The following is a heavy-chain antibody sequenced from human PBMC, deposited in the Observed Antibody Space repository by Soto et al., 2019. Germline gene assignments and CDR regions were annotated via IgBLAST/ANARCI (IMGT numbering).Heavy chain of an antibody. CDR1: GGTFSSYT. CDR3: ATRPPLIAVAGQNDY. V-gene: IGHV1-69*02. D-gene: IGHD6-19*01. J-gene: IGHJ4*02. Sequence: QVQLVQSGAEVKKPGSSVKVSCKASGGTFSSYTISWVRQAPGQGLEWMGRIIPILGIANYAQKFQGRVTIAANKATSKAYVGLSSLRSEDTAVYYCATRPPLIAVAGQNDYWGQGTLVTVSS. CDR2: IIPILGIA.